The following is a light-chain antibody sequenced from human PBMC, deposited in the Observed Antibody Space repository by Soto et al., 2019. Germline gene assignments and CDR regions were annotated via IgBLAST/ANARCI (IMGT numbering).Light chain of an antibody. CDR2: DVS. V-gene: IGLV2-14*01. CDR3: SSYTSSSDVV. Sequence: QSALTQPDSVSGSHGQSITISCTGTSSDVGGYNYVSWYQQHPGKAPKLMIYDVSNRPSGVSNRFSGSKSGNTASLTISGLQAEDEADYYCSSYTSSSDVVFGGGTKVTVL. J-gene: IGLJ2*01. CDR1: SSDVGGYNY.